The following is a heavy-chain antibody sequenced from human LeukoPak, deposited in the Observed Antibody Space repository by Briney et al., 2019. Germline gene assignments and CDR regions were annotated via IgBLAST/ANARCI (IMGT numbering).Heavy chain of an antibody. CDR3: ARDLGADQWLAPFDY. CDR2: ISPYNGNT. V-gene: IGHV1-18*01. CDR1: GYTFTTYG. J-gene: IGHJ4*02. Sequence: ASVKVSCKASGYTFTTYGISWVRQAPGQGLEWMGWISPYNGNTNYAQTVQGRVTMTTDTSTNTAYMELRSLRSDDTAVYYCARDLGADQWLAPFDYWGQGTLVTVSS. D-gene: IGHD6-19*01.